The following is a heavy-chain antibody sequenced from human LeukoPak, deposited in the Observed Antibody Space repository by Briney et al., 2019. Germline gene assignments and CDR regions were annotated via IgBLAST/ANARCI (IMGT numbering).Heavy chain of an antibody. CDR2: IYDSGRT. D-gene: IGHD2-15*01. J-gene: IGHJ3*02. CDR3: ARVFADVVAAFDI. V-gene: IGHV4-59*01. CDR1: GGTSSSYY. Sequence: PSETLSLTCTVSGGTSSSYYWNWIRQPPGKGLEWIGYIYDSGRTNYNPSLKSRVTISVDTSKNQFSLKLSSVTAADTAVYYCARVFADVVAAFDIWGQGTVVTVSA.